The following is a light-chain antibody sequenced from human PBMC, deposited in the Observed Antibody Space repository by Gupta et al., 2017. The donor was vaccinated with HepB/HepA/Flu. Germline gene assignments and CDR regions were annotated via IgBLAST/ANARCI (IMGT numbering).Light chain of an antibody. Sequence: QSALTQPASVSGSPGQSITISCTGTSSDVGAYNMVSWYQQHPGKAPKLLMFDVSVRPSGVPTRFSGSKSANTASLTSSGLQVEDEADFYCASFRSTNTWVFGGGTKLTVL. J-gene: IGLJ3*02. CDR2: DVS. CDR1: SSDVGAYNM. V-gene: IGLV2-14*03. CDR3: ASFRSTNTWV.